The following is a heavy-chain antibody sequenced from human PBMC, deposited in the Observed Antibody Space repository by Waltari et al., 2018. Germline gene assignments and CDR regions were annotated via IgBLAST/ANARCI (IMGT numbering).Heavy chain of an antibody. CDR3: ARDSARRIHGGAAGY. D-gene: IGHD2-15*01. CDR2: ISAYNGNT. CDR1: GYNFNSYG. V-gene: IGHV1-18*04. J-gene: IGHJ4*02. Sequence: QVQLVQSGAEVKKPGASVKVSCKASGYNFNSYGITWVRQAPGQGLEWMGWISAYNGNTKYEQKLQGRVSMTTDTSTTTAYMELRSLRSDDTAVYYCARDSARRIHGGAAGYWGQGSLVTVSS.